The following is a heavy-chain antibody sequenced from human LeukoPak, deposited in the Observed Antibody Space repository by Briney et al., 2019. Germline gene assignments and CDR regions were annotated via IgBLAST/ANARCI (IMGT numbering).Heavy chain of an antibody. J-gene: IGHJ5*02. CDR2: ISTYNGNT. CDR3: ARVGYCSGGSCYSNNWFDP. D-gene: IGHD2-15*01. CDR1: GYTFTKYG. Sequence: ASVKVSSKASGYTFTKYGITWVRQAPGQGLEWMGWISTYNGNTNYAQKLQGRVTMTTDTSTSTAYMELRSLISEDTAVYYCARVGYCSGGSCYSNNWFDPWGQGTLVTVSS. V-gene: IGHV1-18*01.